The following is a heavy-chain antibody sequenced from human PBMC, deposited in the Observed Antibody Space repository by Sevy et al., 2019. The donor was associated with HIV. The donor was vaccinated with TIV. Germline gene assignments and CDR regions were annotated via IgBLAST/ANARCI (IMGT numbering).Heavy chain of an antibody. CDR1: GRTFRNNA. CDR3: PRSISWYASFDY. J-gene: IGHJ4*02. V-gene: IGHV1-69*13. D-gene: IGHD6-13*01. Sequence: ASVKVSCKASGRTFRNNAISWVRQAPGQGLQWMGGIIPMFGTANYVQKFQGRVTITADESTNTAYMELSSLRSEDTAVYYCPRSISWYASFDYWGQGTLVTVSS. CDR2: IIPMFGTA.